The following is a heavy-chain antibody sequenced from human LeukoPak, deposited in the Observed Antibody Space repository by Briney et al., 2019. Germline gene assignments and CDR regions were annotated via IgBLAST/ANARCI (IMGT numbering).Heavy chain of an antibody. CDR2: IIPILGIA. Sequence: GASVKVSCKASGGTFSSYAISWERQAPGQGLEWMGRIIPILGIANYAQKFQGRVTITADKSTSTAYMELSSLRSEDTAVYYCARDRVGANNWFDPWGQGTLVTVSS. CDR3: ARDRVGANNWFDP. D-gene: IGHD1-26*01. J-gene: IGHJ5*02. V-gene: IGHV1-69*04. CDR1: GGTFSSYA.